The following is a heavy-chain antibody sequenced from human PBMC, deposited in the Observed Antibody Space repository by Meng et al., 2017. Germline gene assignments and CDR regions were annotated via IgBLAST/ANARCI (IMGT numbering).Heavy chain of an antibody. Sequence: ETLSLTCAASGFSFSDYWMTWVRQAPGEGLEWVANIGPDGSEKNYVDSVTGRFTISRDNANKAVYLHMNSLTAEDTAMYYCARLARSPEYWGQGTLVTVSS. CDR1: GFSFSDYW. CDR3: ARLARSPEY. J-gene: IGHJ4*02. V-gene: IGHV3-7*01. D-gene: IGHD1-14*01. CDR2: IGPDGSEK.